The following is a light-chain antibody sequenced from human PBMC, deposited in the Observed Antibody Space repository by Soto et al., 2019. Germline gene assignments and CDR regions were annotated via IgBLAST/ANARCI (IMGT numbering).Light chain of an antibody. CDR1: QSVLYSSNNNNY. Sequence: VMTPSPDSLAVSHGERATIKCKSSQSVLYSSNNNNYLAWYQWKPGQPPKLLIYWASTRESGVPDRFSGSGSGTDFTLTISSLQAEDVAVYFCQQYYTNPFTFGGGTKVDIK. CDR2: WAS. V-gene: IGKV4-1*01. CDR3: QQYYTNPFT. J-gene: IGKJ4*01.